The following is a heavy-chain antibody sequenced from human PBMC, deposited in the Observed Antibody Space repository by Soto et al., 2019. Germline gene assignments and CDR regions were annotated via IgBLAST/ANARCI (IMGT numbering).Heavy chain of an antibody. D-gene: IGHD6-6*01. CDR1: GFTFSSYA. CDR3: ARDSRQLEYYYYYGMDV. V-gene: IGHV3-30-3*01. CDR2: ISYDGSNK. J-gene: IGHJ6*02. Sequence: QVQLVESGGGVVQPGRSLRLSCAASGFTFSSYAMHWVRQAPGKGLEWVAVISYDGSNKYYADSVKGRFTISRDNSKNTLYLQMNSLSAEDTAVYYCARDSRQLEYYYYYGMDVWGQGTTVTVSS.